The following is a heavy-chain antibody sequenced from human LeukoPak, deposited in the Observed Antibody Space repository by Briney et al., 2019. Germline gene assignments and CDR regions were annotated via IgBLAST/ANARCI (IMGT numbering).Heavy chain of an antibody. CDR1: GYTFTSYG. CDR3: ARDHLDIVVVPAAPGVDY. D-gene: IGHD2-2*03. J-gene: IGHJ4*02. V-gene: IGHV1-18*01. Sequence: ASVKVSCKASGYTFTSYGISWVRQAPGRGLEWMGWISAYNGNTNYAQKLQGRVTMTTDTSTSTAYMELRSLRSDDTAVYYCARDHLDIVVVPAAPGVDYWGQGNLVTVSS. CDR2: ISAYNGNT.